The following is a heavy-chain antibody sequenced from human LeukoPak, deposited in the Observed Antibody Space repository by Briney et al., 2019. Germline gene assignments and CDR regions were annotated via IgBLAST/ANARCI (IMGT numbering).Heavy chain of an antibody. CDR3: ARRHAGMTTVTTFWFDP. CDR1: GFTFSSYW. V-gene: IGHV3-7*01. D-gene: IGHD4-17*01. J-gene: IGHJ5*02. Sequence: GGSLRLSCAASGFTFSSYWMSWVRQAPGKGLEWVANIKQDGSEKYYVDSAKGRFTISRDNAKNSLYLQMNSLRAEDTAVYYCARRHAGMTTVTTFWFDPWGQGTLVTVSS. CDR2: IKQDGSEK.